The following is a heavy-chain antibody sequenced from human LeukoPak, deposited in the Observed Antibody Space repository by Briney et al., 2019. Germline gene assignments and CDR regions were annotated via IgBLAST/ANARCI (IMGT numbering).Heavy chain of an antibody. CDR1: EFTFSSYE. V-gene: IGHV3-48*03. CDR2: ISSSGSTI. Sequence: GGSLRLSCAASEFTFSSYEMNWVRQAPGKGLEWVSYISSSGSTIYYADSVKGRFTISRDNAKNSLYLQMNSLRAEDTAVYYCASDTFFNYYYMDVWGKGTTFTVSS. D-gene: IGHD3-3*01. CDR3: ASDTFFNYYYMDV. J-gene: IGHJ6*03.